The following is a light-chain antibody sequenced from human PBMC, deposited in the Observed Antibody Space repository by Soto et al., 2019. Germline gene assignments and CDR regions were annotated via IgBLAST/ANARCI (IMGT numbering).Light chain of an antibody. CDR1: QSVPRSY. V-gene: IGKV3-20*01. CDR2: GTS. Sequence: EIVLTQSPGTLSLSPGERATLSCSASQSVPRSYLAWYQQKPGQAPRLLIYGTSSRATGIPDRFSGSGSGTDFTLTINSLEPEDFAVYYCQQHGISHITFGQGTRLEIK. CDR3: QQHGISHIT. J-gene: IGKJ5*01.